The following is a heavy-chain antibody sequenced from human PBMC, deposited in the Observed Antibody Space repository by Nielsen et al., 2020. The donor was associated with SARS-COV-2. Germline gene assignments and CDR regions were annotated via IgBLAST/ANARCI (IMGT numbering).Heavy chain of an antibody. Sequence: GGSLRLSCAASGFTFSSYSMNWVRQAPGKGLEWVSSISSSSSYIYYADSVKGRFTISRDNAKNSLYLQMNSLRAEDTAVYYCARAEDVVVPAAMSGSYYYYYYMDVWGKGTTVTVSS. CDR3: ARAEDVVVPAAMSGSYYYYYYMDV. V-gene: IGHV3-21*01. CDR2: ISSSSSYI. D-gene: IGHD2-2*01. CDR1: GFTFSSYS. J-gene: IGHJ6*03.